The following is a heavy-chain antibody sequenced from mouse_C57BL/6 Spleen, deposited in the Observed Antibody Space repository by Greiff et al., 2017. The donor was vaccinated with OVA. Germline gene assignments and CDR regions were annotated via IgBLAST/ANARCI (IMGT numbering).Heavy chain of an antibody. D-gene: IGHD2-10*02. CDR2: IYPGDGDT. V-gene: IGHV1-82*01. CDR3: ARPGYGNSYAMDY. J-gene: IGHJ4*01. Sequence: QVQLQQSGPELVKPGASVKISCKASGYAFSSSWMNWVKQRPGKGLEWIGRIYPGDGDTNYNGKFKGKATLTADKSSSTAYMQLSSLTSEDSAVYFCARPGYGNSYAMDYWGQGTSVTVSS. CDR1: GYAFSSSW.